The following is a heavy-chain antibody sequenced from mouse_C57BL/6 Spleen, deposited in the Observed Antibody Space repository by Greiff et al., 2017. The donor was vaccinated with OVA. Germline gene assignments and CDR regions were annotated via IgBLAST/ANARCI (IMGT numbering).Heavy chain of an antibody. CDR1: GFTFSDAW. V-gene: IGHV6-6*01. D-gene: IGHD2-4*01. CDR2: IRNKANNHAT. J-gene: IGHJ4*01. Sequence: EVQRVESGGGLVQPGGSMKLSCAASGFTFSDAWMDLVRQSPEKGLEWVAEIRNKANNHATYYAESVKGRFTISRDDSKSSVYLQMNSLRAEDTGIYYCTFHYDLYAMDYWGQGTSVTVSS. CDR3: TFHYDLYAMDY.